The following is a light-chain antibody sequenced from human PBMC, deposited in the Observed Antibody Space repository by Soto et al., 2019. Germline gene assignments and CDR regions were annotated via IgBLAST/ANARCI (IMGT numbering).Light chain of an antibody. J-gene: IGKJ5*01. CDR3: QQYGSSPIT. V-gene: IGKV3-15*01. CDR2: GAS. CDR1: QSVYNN. Sequence: EIVMTQSPATLSVSPGERATLSCRASQSVYNNLAWYQQKPGQAPRLLIYGASTRATGIPARFSGSGSGTDFTLTISRLEPEDFAVYYCQQYGSSPITFGQGTRLEI.